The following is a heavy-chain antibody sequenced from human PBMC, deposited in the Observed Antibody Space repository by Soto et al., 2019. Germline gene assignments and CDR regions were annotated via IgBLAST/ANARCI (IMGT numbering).Heavy chain of an antibody. CDR3: ARVWFLDY. D-gene: IGHD2-21*01. Sequence: EVQLVESGGGLVQPGGSLRLSCAASGFTFSTYWMSWVRQTPGKGLEWVANINEDGSESYYVDSVKGRFTISRDNAKNSLYLQMNSLRGEDTAVYYCARVWFLDYGGQGTLVTVSS. CDR1: GFTFSTYW. V-gene: IGHV3-7*05. J-gene: IGHJ4*02. CDR2: INEDGSES.